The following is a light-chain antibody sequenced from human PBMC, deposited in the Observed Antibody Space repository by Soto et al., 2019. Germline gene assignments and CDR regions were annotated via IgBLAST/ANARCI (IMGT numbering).Light chain of an antibody. J-gene: IGLJ1*01. CDR1: SSDVGGYNY. V-gene: IGLV2-14*01. CDR2: EVS. Sequence: QSVLTQPASVSGGPGQSITISCTGTSSDVGGYNYVSWYQQHPGKAPKLMIYEVSNRPSGVSNRFSGSKSGNTASLTISGLQAEDEADYYCSSYTSSSTPYVFGTGTKVT. CDR3: SSYTSSSTPYV.